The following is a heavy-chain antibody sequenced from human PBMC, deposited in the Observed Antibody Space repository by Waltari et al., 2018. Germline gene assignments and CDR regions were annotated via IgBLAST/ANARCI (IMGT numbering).Heavy chain of an antibody. CDR2: IIAISGTT. D-gene: IGHD2-21*01. J-gene: IGHJ4*02. Sequence: QVHLVQSGAEVKKPGSSVKVSCKASGGTFTSYATSWGRQAPGQGLEWMGGIIAISGTTNYAQKFQGRVAITADRYTSTFYMEMTSLTSDDTAVYYCATSPRPSIPPPFDYWGQGTLVTVSS. CDR3: ATSPRPSIPPPFDY. V-gene: IGHV1-69*06. CDR1: GGTFTSYA.